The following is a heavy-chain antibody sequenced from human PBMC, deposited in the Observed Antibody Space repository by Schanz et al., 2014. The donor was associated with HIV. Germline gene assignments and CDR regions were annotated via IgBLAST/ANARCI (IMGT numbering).Heavy chain of an antibody. D-gene: IGHD6-19*01. Sequence: QVQLVQSGAEVKKPGSSGKVSCKASGYTFTTYGITWVRQAPGQGREWMGWISPNNGNRNYAQKLQGRVTMTTDPSTTTAYMELRSLRSDETAIYYCARGGSGWYGYEGFDYWGQGTLVTVSS. J-gene: IGHJ4*02. CDR2: ISPNNGNR. CDR3: ARGGSGWYGYEGFDY. V-gene: IGHV1-18*01. CDR1: GYTFTTYG.